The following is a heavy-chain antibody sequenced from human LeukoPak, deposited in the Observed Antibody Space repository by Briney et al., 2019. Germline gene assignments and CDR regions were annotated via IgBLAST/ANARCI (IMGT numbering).Heavy chain of an antibody. V-gene: IGHV3-23*01. CDR2: ISGSGGST. D-gene: IGHD3-16*01. J-gene: IGHJ3*02. CDR1: GFTFSSYA. CDR3: AKTRGGLWTGAFDI. Sequence: QTGGSLRLSCAASGFTFSSYAMSWVRQAPGKGLEWVSTISGSGGSTYYADSVKGRFTISRDNSKNTLYLQMNSLRAEDTAVYYCAKTRGGLWTGAFDIWGQGTMVPVSS.